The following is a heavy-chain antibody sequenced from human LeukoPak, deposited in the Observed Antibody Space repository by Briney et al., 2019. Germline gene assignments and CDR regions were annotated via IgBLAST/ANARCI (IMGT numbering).Heavy chain of an antibody. V-gene: IGHV3-11*06. D-gene: IGHD2-21*02. CDR1: GFIFSDYY. Sequence: TGGSLRLSCVVSGFIFSDYYMSWIRQAPGKGLEWVSYISSSSRYTNYVDSVKGRFTISRDNAKNTLYLQMNSLRAEDTAVYYCARAFVVVTAIGYWGQGTLVTVSS. CDR3: ARAFVVVTAIGY. J-gene: IGHJ4*02. CDR2: ISSSSRYT.